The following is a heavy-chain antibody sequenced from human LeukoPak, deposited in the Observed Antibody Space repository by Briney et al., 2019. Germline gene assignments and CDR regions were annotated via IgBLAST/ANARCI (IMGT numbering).Heavy chain of an antibody. D-gene: IGHD3-3*01. CDR1: GGSISSGNYY. V-gene: IGHV4-30-4*08. CDR3: ARHPAPLLYGATDC. J-gene: IGHJ4*02. CDR2: IYYDGST. Sequence: PSETLSLTCTVSGGSISSGNYYWTWIRPHPGKGLEWIGYIYYDGSTYYTPSLRGRLLISVDTSKNQFSLKLSSVTAADTAVYYCARHPAPLLYGATDCWGQGTLVTVSS.